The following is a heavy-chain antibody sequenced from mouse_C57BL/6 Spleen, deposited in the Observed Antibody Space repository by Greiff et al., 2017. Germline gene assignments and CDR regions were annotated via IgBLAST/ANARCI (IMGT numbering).Heavy chain of an antibody. CDR1: GFNINDDY. V-gene: IGHV14-4*01. J-gene: IGHJ2*01. CDR2: IDPENGDT. CDR3: TTGYGSSYVGY. D-gene: IGHD1-1*01. Sequence: VQLQQSGAELVRPGASVKLSCTASGFNINDDYMHWVKQRPEQGLEWIGWIDPENGDTEYASKFQGKATITADTSSNTAYLQLSSLTSEDTAVYYCTTGYGSSYVGYWGQGTTLTVSS.